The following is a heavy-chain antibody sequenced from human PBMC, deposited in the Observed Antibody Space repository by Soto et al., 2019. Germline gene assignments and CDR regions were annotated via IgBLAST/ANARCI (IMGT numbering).Heavy chain of an antibody. CDR2: IGTAADT. V-gene: IGHV3-13*04. CDR3: ARDGGGGYILSWYFDL. Sequence: GGSLRLSCAASGFPFRTNDMHWVRQAPGKGLEWVSGIGTAADTYYPDSVKGRFTISRDNSKNTLYLQMNSLRAEDTAVYYCARDGGGGYILSWYFDLWGRGALVTVSS. J-gene: IGHJ2*01. D-gene: IGHD3-16*01. CDR1: GFPFRTND.